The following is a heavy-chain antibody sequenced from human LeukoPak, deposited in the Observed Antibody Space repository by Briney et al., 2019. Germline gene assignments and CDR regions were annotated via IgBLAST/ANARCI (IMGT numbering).Heavy chain of an antibody. J-gene: IGHJ4*02. V-gene: IGHV1-69*01. D-gene: IGHD6-19*01. CDR2: IIPIFGTA. CDR3: ARGGPRSGWYPFDY. Sequence: GSSVKVSCKASGGTFSSYAISWVRQAPGQGLEWMGGIIPIFGTANYAQKFQGRVTITADESTSTAYMELSSLRSDDTAVYYCARGGPRSGWYPFDYWGQGTLVTVSS. CDR1: GGTFSSYA.